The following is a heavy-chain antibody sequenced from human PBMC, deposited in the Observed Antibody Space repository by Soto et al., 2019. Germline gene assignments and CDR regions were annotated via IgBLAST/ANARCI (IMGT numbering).Heavy chain of an antibody. D-gene: IGHD3-22*01. J-gene: IGHJ4*02. CDR3: ARPKTSGYYDY. CDR1: GFTFSSYA. CDR2: ISYDGSNK. Sequence: GGSLRLSCAASGFTFSSYAMHWVRQAPGKGLEWVAVISYDGSNKYYADSAKGRFTISRDNSKNTLYLQMNSLRAEDTAVYYCARPKTSGYYDYWGQGTLVTVSS. V-gene: IGHV3-30-3*01.